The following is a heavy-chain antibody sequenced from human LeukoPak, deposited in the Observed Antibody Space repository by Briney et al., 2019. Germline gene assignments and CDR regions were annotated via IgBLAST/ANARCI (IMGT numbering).Heavy chain of an antibody. D-gene: IGHD1-26*01. CDR3: ARDRSSGTFDSFGI. CDR2: ISSSDTTM. Sequence: GGSLRLSCAASGFTFRDYDMTWIRQAPGKGLEWVSYISSSDTTMYNADSVKGRFTISRDNAKNSLYLQMNSLRAEDTAVYYCARDRSSGTFDSFGIWGPGTMVTVSS. J-gene: IGHJ3*02. V-gene: IGHV3-11*04. CDR1: GFTFRDYD.